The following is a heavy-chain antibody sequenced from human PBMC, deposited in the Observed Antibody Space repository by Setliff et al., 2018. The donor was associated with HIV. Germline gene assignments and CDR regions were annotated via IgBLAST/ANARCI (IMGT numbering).Heavy chain of an antibody. CDR2: ISGNAGST. Sequence: GGSLRLSCAASGFTFSSYGMHWVRQAPGKGLEWVAGISGNAGSTNYADSVKGRFIISRDNSKNTLYLQMSSLRVEDTAVYYCARDPGVLGYDTSGYRYYFYHFMDVWGKGTTVTVSS. V-gene: IGHV3-23*01. D-gene: IGHD3-22*01. J-gene: IGHJ6*03. CDR3: ARDPGVLGYDTSGYRYYFYHFMDV. CDR1: GFTFSSYG.